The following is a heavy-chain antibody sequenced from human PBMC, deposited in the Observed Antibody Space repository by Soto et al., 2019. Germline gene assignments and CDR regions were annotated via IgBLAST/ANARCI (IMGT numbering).Heavy chain of an antibody. CDR3: AKNRWLQFPGRLYFDY. V-gene: IGHV3-23*01. Sequence: EVQLLESGGGLVQPGGSLRLSCAASGFTFSSYAMSWVRQAPGKGLEWVSAISGSGGSTYYADSVKGRFTISRDNSKNTLYLQMNSLRAEDTAVYYCAKNRWLQFPGRLYFDYWGQGTLVTVSS. J-gene: IGHJ4*02. CDR1: GFTFSSYA. D-gene: IGHD5-12*01. CDR2: ISGSGGST.